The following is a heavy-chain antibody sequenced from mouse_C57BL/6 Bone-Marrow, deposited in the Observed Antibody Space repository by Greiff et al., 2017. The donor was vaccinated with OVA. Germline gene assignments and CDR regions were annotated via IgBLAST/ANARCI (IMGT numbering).Heavy chain of an antibody. CDR2: IYPGDGDT. V-gene: IGHV1-82*01. CDR1: GYAFSSSR. CDR3: ARCPPYYAMDY. J-gene: IGHJ4*01. Sequence: VQLQQSGPELVKPGASVKISCKASGYAFSSSRMNWVKQRPGKGLEWIGRIYPGDGDTNYNGKFKGKATLTADKSSSTAYMQLSSLTSDDSAVYYCARCPPYYAMDYWGQGTSITVSS.